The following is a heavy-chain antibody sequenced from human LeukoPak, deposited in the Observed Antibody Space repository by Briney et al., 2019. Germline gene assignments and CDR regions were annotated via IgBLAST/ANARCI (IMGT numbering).Heavy chain of an antibody. J-gene: IGHJ6*02. V-gene: IGHV1-58*02. CDR3: AADPGGELLPYYYYGMDV. D-gene: IGHD1-26*01. Sequence: SVKVSCKASGFTFTSSAMQWVRQARGQRLEWIGWIVVGSGNTNYAQKFQERVTITRDMSTSTAFMELSSLRSEDTAVYYCAADPGGELLPYYYYGMDVWGQGTTVTVSS. CDR2: IVVGSGNT. CDR1: GFTFTSSA.